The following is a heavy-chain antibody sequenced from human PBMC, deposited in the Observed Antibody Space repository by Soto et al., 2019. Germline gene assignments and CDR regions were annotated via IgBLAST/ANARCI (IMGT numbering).Heavy chain of an antibody. Sequence: PSETLSLTCTVSGGSISSSSYYWGWFRQPPGKGLEWIGSIYYSGSTYYNPSLKSRVTISVDTSKNQFSLKLSSVTAADTAVYYCARIFSSIAARRYYCYGMDVWGQGTTVTVS. CDR3: ARIFSSIAARRYYCYGMDV. CDR2: IYYSGST. V-gene: IGHV4-39*01. D-gene: IGHD6-6*01. J-gene: IGHJ6*02. CDR1: GGSISSSSYY.